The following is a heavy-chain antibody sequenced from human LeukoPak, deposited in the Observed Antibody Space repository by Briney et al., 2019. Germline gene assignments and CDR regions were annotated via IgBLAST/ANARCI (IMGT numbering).Heavy chain of an antibody. CDR3: ARGGDGGYDFDY. D-gene: IGHD5-12*01. V-gene: IGHV3-66*01. CDR2: IYIGGDT. CDR1: GFSVRSKY. Sequence: PGGSLRLSCAASGFSVRSKYMSWVRQAPGKGLEWVSVIYIGGDTYYADSVKGRFTISRDNSKNTLYLQMSTLRVEDTAVYFCARGGDGGYDFDYWGLGTLVTVSS. J-gene: IGHJ4*02.